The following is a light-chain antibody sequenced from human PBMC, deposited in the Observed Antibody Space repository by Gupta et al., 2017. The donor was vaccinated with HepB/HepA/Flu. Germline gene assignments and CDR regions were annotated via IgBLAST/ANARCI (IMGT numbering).Light chain of an antibody. V-gene: IGKV3-15*01. CDR3: QQSNNWPLT. Sequence: EIVMTQSQATLSVYPGERATLSCRASQSVAINLAWYQQKPGQAPRLRISGASTRATGIPGRFSGSGSGTEVTLTISSLQSEDFAVYYCQQSNNWPLTFGEGTKVEIK. CDR1: QSVAIN. CDR2: GAS. J-gene: IGKJ4*02.